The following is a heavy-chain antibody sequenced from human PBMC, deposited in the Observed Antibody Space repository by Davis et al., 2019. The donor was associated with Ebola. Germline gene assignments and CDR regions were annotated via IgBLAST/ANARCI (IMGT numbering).Heavy chain of an antibody. CDR2: IYYSGST. Sequence: PGGSLRLSCTVSGGSISSYYWGWIRQPPGKGLEWIGSIYYSGSTYYNPSLKSRVTISVDRPKNQFSLKLSSVTAADTAVYYCARQVGEHIVVVTASWFDPWGQGTLVTVSS. CDR3: ARQVGEHIVVVTASWFDP. V-gene: IGHV4-39*01. CDR1: GGSISSYY. J-gene: IGHJ5*02. D-gene: IGHD2-21*02.